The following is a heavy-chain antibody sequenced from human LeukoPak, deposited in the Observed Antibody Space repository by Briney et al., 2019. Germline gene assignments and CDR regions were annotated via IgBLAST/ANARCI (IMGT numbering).Heavy chain of an antibody. Sequence: GGSLRLSCAASGFTVSNNYVSWVRQAPGKGLEWVSVIYSGGSTYYVDSVKGRFTISRDNSKNTLYLQMNSLRAEDTAVYYCAKVEYSSSWAPLGYWGQGTLVTVSS. V-gene: IGHV3-66*01. CDR3: AKVEYSSSWAPLGY. J-gene: IGHJ4*02. D-gene: IGHD6-13*01. CDR1: GFTVSNNY. CDR2: IYSGGST.